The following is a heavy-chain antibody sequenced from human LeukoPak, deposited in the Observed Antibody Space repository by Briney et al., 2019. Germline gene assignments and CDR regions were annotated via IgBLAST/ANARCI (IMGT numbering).Heavy chain of an antibody. J-gene: IGHJ6*03. V-gene: IGHV4-4*07. CDR1: GGSISSYY. Sequence: SETLSLTCTVSGGSISSYYWSWIRQPAGKGLEWIGRIYTSGSTNYNPSLKSRVTMSVDTSKNQFSLKLSSVTAADTAVYYCARDYPEYHGGGYYYYMDVWGKGTTVTVSS. CDR2: IYTSGST. D-gene: IGHD6-6*01. CDR3: ARDYPEYHGGGYYYYMDV.